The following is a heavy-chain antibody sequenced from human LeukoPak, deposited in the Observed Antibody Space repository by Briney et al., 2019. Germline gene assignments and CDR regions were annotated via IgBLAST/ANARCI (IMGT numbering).Heavy chain of an antibody. D-gene: IGHD6-13*01. V-gene: IGHV3-23*01. J-gene: IGHJ4*02. CDR3: AKSPAGSSWPSIDY. Sequence: GGSPRLSCAASGFTFSSYAMSWVRQTPGKGLECVAPISGSGGSTYYADSVRGRFTVSRDNSKNMLYLQMNSLRVEDTAVYYCAKSPAGSSWPSIDYWGQGTLVAVSS. CDR1: GFTFSSYA. CDR2: ISGSGGST.